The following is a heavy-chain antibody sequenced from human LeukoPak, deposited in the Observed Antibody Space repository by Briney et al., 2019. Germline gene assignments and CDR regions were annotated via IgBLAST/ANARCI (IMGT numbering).Heavy chain of an antibody. Sequence: PSQTLSLTCTVSGGSISSGGYYWSWIRQHPGKGLEWIGYIYYSGSTYYNPSLKSRVTISVDTSKNQFSLKLSSVTAADTAVYYCAAHGAYDFWSGYYSHYGMDVWGQGTTVTVSS. V-gene: IGHV4-31*03. CDR3: AAHGAYDFWSGYYSHYGMDV. CDR2: IYYSGST. J-gene: IGHJ6*02. D-gene: IGHD3-3*01. CDR1: GGSISSGGYY.